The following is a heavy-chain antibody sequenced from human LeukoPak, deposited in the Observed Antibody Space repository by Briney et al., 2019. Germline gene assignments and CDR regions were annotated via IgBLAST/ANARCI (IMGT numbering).Heavy chain of an antibody. J-gene: IGHJ4*02. Sequence: GASVTVSCKGSGYTFTAYYMDWVRQPPGQGLEGMGRINPNSGGTNYAQKFQGRVTMTGDTSISTAYMELSGLTSDDTAVYYCASGLGGNYPGNWGQGTQVTVSS. CDR3: ASGLGGNYPGN. V-gene: IGHV1-2*02. D-gene: IGHD2-21*01. CDR1: GYTFTAYY. CDR2: INPNSGGT.